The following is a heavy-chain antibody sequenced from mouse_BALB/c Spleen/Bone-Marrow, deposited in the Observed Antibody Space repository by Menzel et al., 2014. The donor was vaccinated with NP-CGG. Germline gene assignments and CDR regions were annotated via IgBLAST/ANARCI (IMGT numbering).Heavy chain of an antibody. J-gene: IGHJ1*01. Sequence: AQVQQSGPERVTPGASVHMSCKASGYTFTDYVISWVKQRTGQGLEWIGEIYPGSGSTYYNEKFKGKATLTADKSSNTAYMQLSSLTSEDSAVYYCARVGDNRHFDVWGAGTTVTVSS. D-gene: IGHD3-3*01. CDR3: ARVGDNRHFDV. V-gene: IGHV1-81*01. CDR1: GYTFTDYV. CDR2: IYPGSGST.